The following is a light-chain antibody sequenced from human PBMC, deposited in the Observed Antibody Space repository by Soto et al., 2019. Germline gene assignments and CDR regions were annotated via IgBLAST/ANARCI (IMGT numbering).Light chain of an antibody. CDR2: GSF. CDR3: QQYGSLIT. Sequence: EIVMTQSPATLSVSPGERATLSCRASQSLSSSYLAWYQQKSGQAPRLLIYGSFSRATGIPDRFSGSGSGTDFTLTISRLEPEDFAVYYCQQYGSLITFGQGTRLENK. CDR1: QSLSSSY. V-gene: IGKV3-20*01. J-gene: IGKJ5*01.